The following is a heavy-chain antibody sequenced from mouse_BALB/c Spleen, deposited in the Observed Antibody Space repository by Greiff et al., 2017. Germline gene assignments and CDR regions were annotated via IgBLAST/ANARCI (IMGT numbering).Heavy chain of an antibody. J-gene: IGHJ3*01. CDR1: GFTFSSFG. D-gene: IGHD3-1*01. CDR2: ISSGSSTI. CDR3: ARSPARATWGY. V-gene: IGHV5-17*02. Sequence: EVKLVESGGGLVQPGGSRKLSCAASGFTFSSFGMHWVRQAPEKGLEWVAYISSGSSTIYYADTVKGRFPISRDNPKNTLFLQMTSLRPEDTAMYYSARSPARATWGYWGQGTLVTVSA.